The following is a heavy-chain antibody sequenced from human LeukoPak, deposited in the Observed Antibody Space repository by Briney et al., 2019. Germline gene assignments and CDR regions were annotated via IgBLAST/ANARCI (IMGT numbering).Heavy chain of an antibody. D-gene: IGHD3-3*01. J-gene: IGHJ6*02. V-gene: IGHV1-18*01. CDR1: GYTFTSYG. CDR3: AREALGFWSCPNYYYYGMDV. Sequence: ASVKVSCKASGYTFTSYGISWVRQAPGQGLEWMGWISAYNGNTNYAQKLQGRVTMTTDTSTSTAYMELRSLRSDDTAVYYCAREALGFWSCPNYYYYGMDVWGQGTTVTVSS. CDR2: ISAYNGNT.